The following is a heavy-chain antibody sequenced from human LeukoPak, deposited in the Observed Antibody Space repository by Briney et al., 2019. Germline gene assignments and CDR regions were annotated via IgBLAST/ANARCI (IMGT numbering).Heavy chain of an antibody. J-gene: IGHJ4*02. D-gene: IGHD2-15*01. V-gene: IGHV3-64D*08. Sequence: GGSLRLSCLASGFTFNLYSMHWVRHAPGKGLEFVSVISSGGVYTYYAYSVKGRFTISRDNSKNTVYLQMSSLGADDTAVYYCAKVLDYCDGGTCYNSGMDSWGQGTLVTVSS. CDR3: AKVLDYCDGGTCYNSGMDS. CDR1: GFTFNLYS. CDR2: ISSGGVYT.